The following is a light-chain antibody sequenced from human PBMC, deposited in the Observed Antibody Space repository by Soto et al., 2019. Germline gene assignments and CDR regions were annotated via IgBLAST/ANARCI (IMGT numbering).Light chain of an antibody. Sequence: EVVLTRSPATLSLSPGERAPLSCRASPSVSSYLAWYQQKPGQAPRLLIYDAYNRATGIPPRFSGSGSGTDFTLTISSLEPEDFAVYYCQQCANWPPKRTFGQGTKVDIK. CDR2: DAY. CDR3: QQCANWPPKRT. J-gene: IGKJ1*01. CDR1: PSVSSY. V-gene: IGKV3-11*01.